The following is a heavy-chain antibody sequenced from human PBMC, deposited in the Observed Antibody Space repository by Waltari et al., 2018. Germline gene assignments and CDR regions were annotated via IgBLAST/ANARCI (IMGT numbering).Heavy chain of an antibody. CDR2: IKTADDA. CDR1: GFTFSKFG. CDR3: AKYRPYYFDF. V-gene: IGHV3-23*01. J-gene: IGHJ4*02. Sequence: DVQLLESGGGLVHPGESLRLSCAASGFTFSKFGMSWVRQAPGKGLEWVATIKTADDADYADSVKGRFTISRDIFRNTLYLQMNSLRAEDTAVYYCAKYRPYYFDFWGQGALVTVSS. D-gene: IGHD2-21*01.